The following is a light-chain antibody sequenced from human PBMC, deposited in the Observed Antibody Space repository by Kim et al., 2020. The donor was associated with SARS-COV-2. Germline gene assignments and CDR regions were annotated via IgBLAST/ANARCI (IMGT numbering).Light chain of an antibody. Sequence: SASVGGRVTIACRASQGIMTWLDWYEQKPGKAPKLLIYAASSLQSGVPSRFGGSGSGTDFTLTVSSLQPEDFACCFCQQANRFPYTFGQGTKLEI. CDR3: QQANRFPYT. J-gene: IGKJ2*01. CDR1: QGIMTW. CDR2: AAS. V-gene: IGKV1-12*01.